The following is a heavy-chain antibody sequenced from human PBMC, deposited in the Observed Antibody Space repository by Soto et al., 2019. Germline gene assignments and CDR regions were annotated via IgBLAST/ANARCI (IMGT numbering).Heavy chain of an antibody. J-gene: IGHJ5*02. CDR1: GLPFSSYA. CDR3: ARVLLWFGELFVCRSYLWVGGWFEP. Sequence: SVKVSCNASGLPFSSYATSWDRQAPGQRLEWMGVIIPIFGTTNYAQKFQGRVSITPDESTSTAYTELSSLSSEDAALYHCARVLLWFGELFVCRSYLWVGGWFEPWGHGTLVTV. V-gene: IGHV1-69*13. CDR2: IIPIFGTT. D-gene: IGHD3-10*01.